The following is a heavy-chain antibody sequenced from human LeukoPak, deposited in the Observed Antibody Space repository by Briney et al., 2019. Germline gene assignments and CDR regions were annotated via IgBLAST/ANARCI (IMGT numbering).Heavy chain of an antibody. V-gene: IGHV3-33*06. CDR3: AKGQGITGTKHAFDI. J-gene: IGHJ3*02. CDR2: IWYDGSNK. D-gene: IGHD1-20*01. CDR1: GFTFSSYG. Sequence: PGGSLRLSCAASGFTFSSYGMHWVRQAPGKGLEWVAVIWYDGSNKYYADSVKGRFTISRDNSKNTLYLQMNSLRAEDTAVYYCAKGQGITGTKHAFDIWGQGTMVTVSS.